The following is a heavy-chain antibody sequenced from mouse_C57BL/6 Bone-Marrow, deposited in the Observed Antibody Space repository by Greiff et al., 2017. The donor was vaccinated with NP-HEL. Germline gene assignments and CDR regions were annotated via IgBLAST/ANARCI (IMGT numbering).Heavy chain of an antibody. CDR1: GYSFTGYY. J-gene: IGHJ3*01. CDR2: IYPYNGVS. V-gene: IGHV1-31*01. CDR3: ARLGRRLCVAY. Sequence: EVKLMESGPELVKPGASVKISCKASGYSFTGYYMHWVKQSHGNILDWIGYIYPYNGVSSYNQKFKGKATLTVDKSSSTAYMELRSLTSEDSAVYYCARLGRRLCVAYWGQGTLVTVSA. D-gene: IGHD1-2*01.